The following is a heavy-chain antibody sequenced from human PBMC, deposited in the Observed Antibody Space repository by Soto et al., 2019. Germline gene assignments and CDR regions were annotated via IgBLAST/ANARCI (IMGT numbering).Heavy chain of an antibody. D-gene: IGHD5-18*01. CDR2: ISYDGSEK. J-gene: IGHJ4*02. V-gene: IGHV3-30*01. CDR3: VKDLGYGKSLLRDY. CDR1: GFTFTTYA. Sequence: QVQLVESGGGVVQPGRSLRLSCATSGFTFTTYAMHWARQTPGKGLQWVAVISYDGSEKYYADSVKGRFSISRDNSKSTLYLQLNSLRVEDTAVYYCVKDLGYGKSLLRDYWGQGTLVTVSS.